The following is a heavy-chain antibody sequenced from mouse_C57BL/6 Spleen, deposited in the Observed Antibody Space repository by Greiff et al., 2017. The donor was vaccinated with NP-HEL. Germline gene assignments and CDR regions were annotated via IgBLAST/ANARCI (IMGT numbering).Heavy chain of an antibody. D-gene: IGHD2-5*01. Sequence: VKVVESGAELVKPGASVKMSCKASGYTFTSYWITWVKQRPGQGLEWIGDIYPGSGSTNYNEKFKSKATLTVDTSSSTAYMQLSSLTSEDSAVYYCARRDYYSNYEDYWGQGTTLTVSS. J-gene: IGHJ2*01. CDR3: ARRDYYSNYEDY. CDR1: GYTFTSYW. V-gene: IGHV1-55*01. CDR2: IYPGSGST.